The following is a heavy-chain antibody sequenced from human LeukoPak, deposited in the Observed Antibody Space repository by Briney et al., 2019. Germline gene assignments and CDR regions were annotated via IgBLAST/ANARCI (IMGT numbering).Heavy chain of an antibody. CDR3: ARTYYYDSSGPYY. Sequence: PSETLSLTCTVSGDSISRSSNYWGWIRQPPGKGLEWIGSFFYSGSTFYNPSLKSRVTISVDTSKNQFSLKLSSVTAADTAVYYCARTYYYDSSGPYYWGQGTLVTVSS. CDR1: GDSISRSSNY. CDR2: FFYSGST. V-gene: IGHV4-39*07. D-gene: IGHD3-22*01. J-gene: IGHJ4*02.